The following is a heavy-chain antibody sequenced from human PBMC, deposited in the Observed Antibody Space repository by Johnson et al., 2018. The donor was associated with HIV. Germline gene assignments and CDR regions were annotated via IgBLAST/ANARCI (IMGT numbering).Heavy chain of an antibody. V-gene: IGHV3-74*01. CDR3: ARVRVGAFDI. D-gene: IGHD1-26*01. J-gene: IGHJ3*02. CDR1: GFTFSRYW. Sequence: VQLVESGGGLVQPGGSLILSCAASGFTFSRYWMHWVRQAPGKGLLWVSRISSDGTDTYYADSVKGRFTISRDNAKNSLYLQMSSLRPEDTAVYYCARVRVGAFDIWGQGTMVTVSS. CDR2: ISSDGTDT.